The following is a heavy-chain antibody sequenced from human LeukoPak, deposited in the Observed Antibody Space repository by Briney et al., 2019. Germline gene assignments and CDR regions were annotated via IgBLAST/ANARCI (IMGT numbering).Heavy chain of an antibody. J-gene: IGHJ4*02. CDR1: GFTFSSYT. CDR2: ITGSSSTI. Sequence: GGSLRLSCAASGFTFSSYTMNWVRQAPGKGLEWVSYITGSSSTISYADSVKGRFTISRDNSKNTLYLQMNSLRAEDTAVYYCAKDSTSFSLSSSPAHPHFDYWGQGTLVTVSS. D-gene: IGHD2-2*01. V-gene: IGHV3-48*01. CDR3: AKDSTSFSLSSSPAHPHFDY.